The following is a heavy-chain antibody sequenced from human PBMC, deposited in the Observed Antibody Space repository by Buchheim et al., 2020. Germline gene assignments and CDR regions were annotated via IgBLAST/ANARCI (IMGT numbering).Heavy chain of an antibody. CDR2: INHSGST. CDR1: GGSFSGYY. Sequence: QVQLQQWGAGLLKPSETLSLTCAVYGGSFSGYYWSWIRQPPGKGLEWIGEINHSGSTNYNPSLKSRVTISVYTSKNQFSLKLSSVTAADTAVYYCATSWYYYDSSGLDYWGQGTL. V-gene: IGHV4-34*01. CDR3: ATSWYYYDSSGLDY. J-gene: IGHJ4*02. D-gene: IGHD3-22*01.